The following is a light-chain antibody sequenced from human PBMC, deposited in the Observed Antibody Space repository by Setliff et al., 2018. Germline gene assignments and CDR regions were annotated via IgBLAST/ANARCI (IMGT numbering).Light chain of an antibody. CDR2: EVS. CDR3: SSYTSSSTPYV. CDR1: SSDVGAYSH. Sequence: QSALTQPASVSGSPGQSITISCAGTSSDVGAYSHVSWYQQYPGKAPKLMIYEVSNRPSGVSNRFSGSKSGNTASLTISGLQAEDEADYYCSSYTSSSTPYVFGTGTKVTVL. V-gene: IGLV2-14*01. J-gene: IGLJ1*01.